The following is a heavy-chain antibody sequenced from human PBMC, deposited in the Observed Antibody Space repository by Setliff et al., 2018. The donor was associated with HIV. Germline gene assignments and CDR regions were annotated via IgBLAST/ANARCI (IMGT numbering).Heavy chain of an antibody. CDR3: ARDDTVVRGRIDY. Sequence: PSETLSLTCTVSGGSISTSRHYWGWIRQPPGKGLEWIGSIYYTGSTYYNPSLKSRVTISVDTSKNQFSLKLSSVTAADTAVYYCARDDTVVRGRIDYWGQGTLVTVSS. CDR2: IYYTGST. CDR1: GGSISTSRHY. V-gene: IGHV4-39*07. J-gene: IGHJ4*02. D-gene: IGHD3-10*01.